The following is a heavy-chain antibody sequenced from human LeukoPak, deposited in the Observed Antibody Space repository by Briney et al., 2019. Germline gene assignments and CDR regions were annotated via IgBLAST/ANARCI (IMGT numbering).Heavy chain of an antibody. CDR1: GGSISSYY. CDR3: ARSGLGSSWESTNFDY. D-gene: IGHD6-13*01. J-gene: IGHJ4*02. CDR2: IYYSGST. V-gene: IGHV4-59*01. Sequence: SETLSLTCTVSGGSISSYYWTWIRQPPGKGLEWIGYIYYSGSTNYNPSLKSRVTISVDTSKNQFSLKLSSVTAADTAVYYCARSGLGSSWESTNFDYWGQGTLVTVSS.